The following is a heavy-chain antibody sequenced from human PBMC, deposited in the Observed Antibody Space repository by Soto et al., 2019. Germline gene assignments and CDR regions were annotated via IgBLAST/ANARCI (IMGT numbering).Heavy chain of an antibody. CDR1: GFTFSSYW. V-gene: IGHV3-74*01. CDR2: INSDGSST. J-gene: IGHJ4*01. D-gene: IGHD5-18*01. CDR3: ARDETAKYYFDC. Sequence: EVQLVESGGGLVQPGGSLRLSCAASGFTFSSYWMNWVRQAPGKGLVWVSRINSDGSSTSYADSVKGRFTISSDNAKKTLYLQMNSLRAEDTAVYYLARDETAKYYFDCEGNVTLVTGSS.